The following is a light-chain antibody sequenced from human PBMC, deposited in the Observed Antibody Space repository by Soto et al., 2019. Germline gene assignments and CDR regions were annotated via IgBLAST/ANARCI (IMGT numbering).Light chain of an antibody. J-gene: IGLJ1*01. CDR2: EVS. CDR3: QSYDNSLGGFYV. CDR1: SSDVGGYNY. Sequence: QSALTQPPSASGSLGQSVTISCIGTSSDVGGYNYVSWYQQHPGKAPKLMIYEVSNRPSGVSNRFSGSKSGNTASLTISGLQAEDEADYYCQSYDNSLGGFYVFGTGTKLTVL. V-gene: IGLV2-8*01.